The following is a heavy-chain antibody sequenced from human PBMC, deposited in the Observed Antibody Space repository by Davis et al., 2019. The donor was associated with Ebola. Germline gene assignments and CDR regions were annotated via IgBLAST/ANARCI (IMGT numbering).Heavy chain of an antibody. Sequence: PGGSLRLSCAASGFTFSSYSMNWVRQAPGKGLEWVSYISSSSSIIYYADSVKGRFTISRDNAKNSLYLQMNSLRAEDTAVYYCARAYSSHRLLWFGEGYYYYYMDVWGKGTTVTVSS. J-gene: IGHJ6*03. D-gene: IGHD3-10*01. CDR2: ISSSSSII. CDR1: GFTFSSYS. CDR3: ARAYSSHRLLWFGEGYYYYYMDV. V-gene: IGHV3-48*04.